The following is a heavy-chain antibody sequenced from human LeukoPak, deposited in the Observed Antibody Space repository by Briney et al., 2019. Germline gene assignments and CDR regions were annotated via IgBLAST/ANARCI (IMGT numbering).Heavy chain of an antibody. CDR2: IYYSGST. J-gene: IGHJ3*01. CDR1: GGSISSASYY. CDR3: ARVSGQQRSNLLRGHTFDV. D-gene: IGHD3-3*01. Sequence: SETLSLTCTVSGGSISSASYYWGWIRQPPGKGLEWIGSIYYSGSTYYNPSLKSRVTVSVDPSKNQFSLKLTSVTAADTAVYYCARVSGQQRSNLLRGHTFDVWGQGTMVTVS. V-gene: IGHV4-39*07.